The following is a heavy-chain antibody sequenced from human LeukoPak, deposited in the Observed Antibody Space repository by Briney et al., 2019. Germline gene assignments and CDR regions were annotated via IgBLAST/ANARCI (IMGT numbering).Heavy chain of an antibody. J-gene: IGHJ6*03. V-gene: IGHV1-8*03. Sequence: APVKVSCKASGYTFTSYDINWVRQATGQGLEWMGGMNPNSGNTGYAQKFQGRVTITRNTSIGTAYMELSSLRSEDTAVYYCAREPRMVRGHDYYYMDVWGKGTTVTVSS. CDR3: AREPRMVRGHDYYYMDV. CDR2: MNPNSGNT. D-gene: IGHD3-10*01. CDR1: GYTFTSYD.